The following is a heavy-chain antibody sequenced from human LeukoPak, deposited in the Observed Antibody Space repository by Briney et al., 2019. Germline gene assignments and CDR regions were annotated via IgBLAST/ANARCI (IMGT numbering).Heavy chain of an antibody. CDR3: ARGAVAIRGNWFDP. Sequence: RGSLRLSCAASGFTFSSYSMNWVRHAPGNGLEWVTSITSSSSYIYYADSVKGRFTISRDNAKNSLYLQMNSLRAEDTAVYYCARGAVAIRGNWFDPWGQGTLVTVSS. CDR1: GFTFSSYS. V-gene: IGHV3-21*01. J-gene: IGHJ5*02. D-gene: IGHD6-19*01. CDR2: ITSSSSYI.